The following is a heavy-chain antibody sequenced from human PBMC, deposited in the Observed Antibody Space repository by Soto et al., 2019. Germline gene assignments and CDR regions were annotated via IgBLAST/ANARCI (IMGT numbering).Heavy chain of an antibody. CDR1: GFSVSRYA. D-gene: IGHD2-21*02. V-gene: IGHV3-23*01. CDR2: MTGSGGDI. Sequence: EVQLLESGGGLVQPGGSLRLSCAASGFSVSRYAMMWVRQPPGKGQEWVAGMTGSGGDIRYAYPVTGRFTISKDNSKNTMYLQMNSLRAEDTAIYYCAKDAVYGDGLWLAGNWGQGTLVTVSS. J-gene: IGHJ4*02. CDR3: AKDAVYGDGLWLAGN.